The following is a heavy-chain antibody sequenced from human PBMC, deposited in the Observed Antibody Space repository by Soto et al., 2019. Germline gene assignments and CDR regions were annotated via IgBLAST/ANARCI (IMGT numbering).Heavy chain of an antibody. CDR1: GFTFRDYF. CDR2: ISNNANTI. J-gene: IGHJ5*02. V-gene: IGHV3-11*01. D-gene: IGHD3-10*01. CDR3: ARGSLRWIGAQNWFDT. Sequence: QVQLVESGGGLVKTGGSLRVSCVASGFTFRDYFMSWIRQAPGKGLEWLSYISNNANTIYYADSVRGRFSISRDNARNSLYLQMHSLRADDTAVYYCARGSLRWIGAQNWFDTWGQGTLVTVSS.